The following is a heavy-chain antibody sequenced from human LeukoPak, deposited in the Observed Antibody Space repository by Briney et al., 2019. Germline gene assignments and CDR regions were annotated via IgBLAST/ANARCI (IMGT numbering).Heavy chain of an antibody. CDR1: GGSISSGSYY. CDR3: ARGGAMTPAY. CDR2: IYTSGGT. J-gene: IGHJ4*02. D-gene: IGHD4-17*01. Sequence: SETLSLTCTASGGSISSGSYYWSWIRQPAGKGLEWFGRIYTSGGTNYNPSLKRRATISVDTSKNQFSLKLSSVTAADTAVYYCARGGAMTPAYWGQGTLVTVSS. V-gene: IGHV4-61*02.